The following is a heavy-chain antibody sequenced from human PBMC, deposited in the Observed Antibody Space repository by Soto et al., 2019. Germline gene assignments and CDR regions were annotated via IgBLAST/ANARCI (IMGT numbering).Heavy chain of an antibody. CDR3: AKEEDSGGYKGFSFDF. Sequence: VGSLRLSCAASGLTFTFYAMSWVRQAPGKGLQWVSGITGSGDITYYADSVKDRFTISRDNSKNTRYLQMNSLRAEDTAVYYCAKEEDSGGYKGFSFDFWGQGALVTVSS. V-gene: IGHV3-23*01. D-gene: IGHD3-22*01. CDR1: GLTFTFYA. J-gene: IGHJ4*02. CDR2: ITGSGDIT.